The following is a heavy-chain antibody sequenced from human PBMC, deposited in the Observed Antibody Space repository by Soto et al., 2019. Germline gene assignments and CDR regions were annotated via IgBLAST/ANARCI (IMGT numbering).Heavy chain of an antibody. CDR1: GFTFSTSS. CDR2: ISGDSGAI. D-gene: IGHD3-16*01. CDR3: ARGGRFTFGFDY. J-gene: IGHJ4*02. Sequence: EVQLLESGGGLVQPGGSLRLSCAASGFTFSTSSMSWVRQAPGKGLEWVSAISGDSGAIYYADSVKGRFTISRDKSRDTFYVQRNSLRAAETALYFCARGGRFTFGFDYWGQGTLISVSS. V-gene: IGHV3-23*01.